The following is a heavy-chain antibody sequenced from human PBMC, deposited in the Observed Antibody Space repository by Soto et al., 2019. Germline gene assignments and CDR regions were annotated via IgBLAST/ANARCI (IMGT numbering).Heavy chain of an antibody. Sequence: SVKVSCKASGGTFSSYAISWVRQAPGQGLEWMGGIIPIFGTANYAQKFQGRVTITADESTSTAYMELSSLRSEDTAVYYCARDYDILTGRYYYGIDIWGQGTTVTVSS. J-gene: IGHJ6*02. CDR3: ARDYDILTGRYYYGIDI. V-gene: IGHV1-69*13. CDR1: GGTFSSYA. D-gene: IGHD3-9*01. CDR2: IIPIFGTA.